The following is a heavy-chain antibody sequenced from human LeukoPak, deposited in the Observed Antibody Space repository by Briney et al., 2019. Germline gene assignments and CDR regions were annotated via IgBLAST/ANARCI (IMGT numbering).Heavy chain of an antibody. J-gene: IGHJ4*02. CDR2: ISSSSSYI. V-gene: IGHV3-21*01. CDR3: ATRPSGSYY. D-gene: IGHD1-26*01. Sequence: GGSLGLSCAASGFTFSSYSMNWVRQAPGQGLEWVSSISSSSSYIYYADSVKGRFTISRDNAKNSLYLQMNSLRAEDTAVYYCATRPSGSYYWGQGTLVTVSS. CDR1: GFTFSSYS.